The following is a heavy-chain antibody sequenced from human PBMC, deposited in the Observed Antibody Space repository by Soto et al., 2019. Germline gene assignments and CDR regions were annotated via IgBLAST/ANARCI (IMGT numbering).Heavy chain of an antibody. Sequence: GGSLRLSCAASGFTFSSYSMNWVRQAPGKGLEWVSSISSSSSYIYYADSVKGRFTISRDNAKNSLYLQMNSLRAEDTAVYYCARDGYSGSYYTEYFQHWGQGTLVTVSS. V-gene: IGHV3-21*01. CDR3: ARDGYSGSYYTEYFQH. D-gene: IGHD1-26*01. CDR1: GFTFSSYS. CDR2: ISSSSSYI. J-gene: IGHJ1*01.